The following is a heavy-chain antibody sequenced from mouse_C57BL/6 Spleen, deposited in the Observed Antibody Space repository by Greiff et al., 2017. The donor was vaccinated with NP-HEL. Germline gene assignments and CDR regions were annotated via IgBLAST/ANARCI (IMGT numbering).Heavy chain of an antibody. CDR1: GYTFTSYW. Sequence: VQLQQPGAELVKPGASVKLSCKASGYTFTSYWMHWVKQRPGQGLEWIGMIHPNSGSTNYNEKFKSKATLTVDKSSSTAYMQLSILTSEDSAVYYCSRSSYGSTYFDYWGQGTTLTVSS. CDR3: SRSSYGSTYFDY. CDR2: IHPNSGST. J-gene: IGHJ2*01. V-gene: IGHV1-64*01. D-gene: IGHD1-1*01.